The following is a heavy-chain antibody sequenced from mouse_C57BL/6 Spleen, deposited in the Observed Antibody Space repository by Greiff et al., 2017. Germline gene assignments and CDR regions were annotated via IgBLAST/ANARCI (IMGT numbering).Heavy chain of an antibody. CDR3: ARHGSRGAMDY. J-gene: IGHJ4*01. D-gene: IGHD1-1*01. Sequence: QVQLKESGAELVRPGASVKLSCKASGYTFTDYYINWVKQRPGQGLEWIARIYPGSGNTYYNEKFKGKATLTAEKSSSTAYMQLSSLTSEDSAVYFCARHGSRGAMDYWGQGTSVTVSS. CDR1: GYTFTDYY. CDR2: IYPGSGNT. V-gene: IGHV1-76*01.